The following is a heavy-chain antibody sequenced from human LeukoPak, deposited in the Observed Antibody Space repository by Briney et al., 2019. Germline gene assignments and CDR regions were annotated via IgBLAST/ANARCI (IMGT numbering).Heavy chain of an antibody. CDR1: GYSISSGYY. J-gene: IGHJ4*02. CDR3: ARGTRLEGAPDY. CDR2: IYHSGST. Sequence: SETLSLTCTVSGYSISSGYYWGWIRQPPGKGLEWIGSIYHSGSTYYNPSLKSRVTISVDTSKNQFSPKLSSVTAADTAVYYCARGTRLEGAPDYWGQGTLVTVSS. D-gene: IGHD1-26*01. V-gene: IGHV4-38-2*02.